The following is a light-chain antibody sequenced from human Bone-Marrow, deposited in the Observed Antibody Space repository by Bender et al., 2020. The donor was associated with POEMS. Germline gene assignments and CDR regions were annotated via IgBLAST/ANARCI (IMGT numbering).Light chain of an antibody. J-gene: IGLJ1*01. CDR1: TSDIGASDY. Sequence: QSALTQPPSASGSPGQSVTISCTGTTSDIGASDYISWYQRHPGKAPKVVIYDVNNRPSGVSNRFSGSKSDNTASLTISGLQAEDEADYYCGSYTSSSPYVFGTGTKVTVL. CDR3: GSYTSSSPYV. CDR2: DVN. V-gene: IGLV2-14*03.